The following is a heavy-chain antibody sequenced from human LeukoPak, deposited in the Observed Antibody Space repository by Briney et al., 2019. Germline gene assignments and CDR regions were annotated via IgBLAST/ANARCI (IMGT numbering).Heavy chain of an antibody. V-gene: IGHV3-33*01. D-gene: IGHD3-22*01. CDR3: ARDLYYYDSRVFDY. J-gene: IGHJ4*02. CDR2: IWDDGSSK. Sequence: GGSLRLSCAASGFTFSSYGMHWVRQAPGKGLEWVAVIWDDGSSKYYADSVKGRFTISRDNSKNTLYLQMNSLRAEDTAVYYCARDLYYYDSRVFDYWGQGTLVTVSS. CDR1: GFTFSSYG.